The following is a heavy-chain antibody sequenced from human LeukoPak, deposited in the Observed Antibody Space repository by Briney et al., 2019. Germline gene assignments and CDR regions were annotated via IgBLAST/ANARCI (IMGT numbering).Heavy chain of an antibody. CDR1: GFTFSSYG. D-gene: IGHD6-13*01. CDR3: ARPSWGFGMDV. V-gene: IGHV3-30*03. J-gene: IGHJ6*02. CDR2: ISYDGSNK. Sequence: GRSLRLSCAASGFTFSSYGMHWVRQAPGKGLEWVAVISYDGSNKYYADSVKGRFTISRDNSKNSLYLQMSSLRAEDTAVYYCARPSWGFGMDVWGQGTTVTVSS.